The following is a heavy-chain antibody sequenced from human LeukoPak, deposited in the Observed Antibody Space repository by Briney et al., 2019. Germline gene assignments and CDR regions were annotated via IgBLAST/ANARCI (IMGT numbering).Heavy chain of an antibody. CDR2: IIPNLGIA. CDR3: ARDLSVGYYDSSGYSTGGYFDY. D-gene: IGHD3-22*01. V-gene: IGHV1-69*04. Sequence: SVKVSCKASGGTFSSYAISWVRQAPGQGLEWMGRIIPNLGIANYAQKFQGRVTITADKSTSTAYMELSSLRSEDTAVYYCARDLSVGYYDSSGYSTGGYFDYWGQGTLVTVSS. CDR1: GGTFSSYA. J-gene: IGHJ4*02.